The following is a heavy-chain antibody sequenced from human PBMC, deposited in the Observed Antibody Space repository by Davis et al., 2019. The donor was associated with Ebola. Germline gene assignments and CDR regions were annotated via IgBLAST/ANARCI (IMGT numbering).Heavy chain of an antibody. CDR1: GFTFSRYP. D-gene: IGHD3-10*02. CDR3: ARDGPLFALGDYYYGMDV. V-gene: IGHV3-30-3*01. J-gene: IGHJ6*02. CDR2: ISYDGSNK. Sequence: GESLKISCAASGFTFSRYPMHWVRQAPGKGLEWVALISYDGSNKYYADSVKGRFTISRDNSKNTLYLQMNSLRAEDTDVYYCARDGPLFALGDYYYGMDVWGQGTTVTVSS.